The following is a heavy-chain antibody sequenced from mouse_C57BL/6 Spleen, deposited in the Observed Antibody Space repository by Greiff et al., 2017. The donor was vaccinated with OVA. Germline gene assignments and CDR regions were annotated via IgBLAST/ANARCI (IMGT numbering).Heavy chain of an antibody. CDR3: AWTAQATYAMDY. D-gene: IGHD3-2*02. Sequence: QVQLQQPGAELVKPGASVKLSCKASGYTFTSYWMHWVKQRPGQGLEWIGMIHPNSGSTNYNEKFKSKATLTVDKSSSTAYMQLSSLTSEDSAVYYCAWTAQATYAMDYWGQGTSVTVSS. V-gene: IGHV1-64*01. CDR1: GYTFTSYW. CDR2: IHPNSGST. J-gene: IGHJ4*01.